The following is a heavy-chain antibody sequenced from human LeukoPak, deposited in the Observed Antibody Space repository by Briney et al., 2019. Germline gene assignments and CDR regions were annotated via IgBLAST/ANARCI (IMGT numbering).Heavy chain of an antibody. J-gene: IGHJ5*02. V-gene: IGHV4-59*08. Sequence: SETLSLTCSLSGGSIRNYYWSWIRQPPGKGLEWIGYIYYSGSTNYNPSLKSRVTISVDTSENQFSLKLSSVTAADTALYYCAKYVSTGWFDPWGQGTLVTVSS. CDR2: IYYSGST. D-gene: IGHD5/OR15-5a*01. CDR1: GGSIRNYY. CDR3: AKYVSTGWFDP.